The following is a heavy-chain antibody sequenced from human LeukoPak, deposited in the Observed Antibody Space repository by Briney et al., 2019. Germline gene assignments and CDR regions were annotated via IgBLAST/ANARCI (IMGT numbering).Heavy chain of an antibody. Sequence: GRSLRLSCAASGFTFSSYGMHWVRQAPGKGLEWVAVIWYDGSNKYYRDSIKGRFTISRDNSKNTLYLLMNSLRAEDTAVYYCAKGLTRRYLDYWGQGTLVTVSS. CDR2: IWYDGSNK. D-gene: IGHD3-9*01. J-gene: IGHJ4*02. V-gene: IGHV3-33*06. CDR1: GFTFSSYG. CDR3: AKGLTRRYLDY.